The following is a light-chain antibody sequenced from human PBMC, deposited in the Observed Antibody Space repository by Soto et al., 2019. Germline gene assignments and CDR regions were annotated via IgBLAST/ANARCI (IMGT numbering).Light chain of an antibody. Sequence: EIVLTQSPATLSSSPGERATLSCRASESVSSNYLAWYQQRPGPAPRLLIYAASNRTRSIPDSFGGGGSATVITLTVSRLEPEDFAVYYWQHYDSPLWTFGQGTKV. V-gene: IGKV3-20*01. J-gene: IGKJ1*01. CDR2: AAS. CDR3: QHYDSPLWT. CDR1: ESVSSNY.